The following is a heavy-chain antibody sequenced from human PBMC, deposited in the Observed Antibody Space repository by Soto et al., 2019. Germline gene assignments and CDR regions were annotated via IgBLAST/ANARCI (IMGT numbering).Heavy chain of an antibody. CDR1: GYTFTNYG. V-gene: IGHV1-3*01. D-gene: IGHD6-19*01. CDR3: ARSGYSSGWYHWYFDF. J-gene: IGHJ2*01. Sequence: ASVKVSCKASGYTFTNYGIHWVRQAPGQRLEWMGWINAGNGNTKYSQNFQGRVTITRDTSASTAYMELSSLRSEDTAVFYCARSGYSSGWYHWYFDFWGRGTMVTVYS. CDR2: INAGNGNT.